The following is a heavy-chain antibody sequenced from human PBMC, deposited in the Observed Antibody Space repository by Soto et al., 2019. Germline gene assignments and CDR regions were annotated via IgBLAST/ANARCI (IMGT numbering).Heavy chain of an antibody. V-gene: IGHV1-69*05. D-gene: IGHD3-22*01. CDR2: IIPIFGSA. CDR3: ADDSSGYYYFDY. CDR1: GGTFSSYA. Sequence: SVKVSCKASGGTFSSYAISWVRQAPGQGLEWMGGIIPIFGSANYAQKFQGRVTITTDKSTSTAYMELSSLRSEDTAVYYCADDSSGYYYFDYWGQGTLVTVSS. J-gene: IGHJ4*02.